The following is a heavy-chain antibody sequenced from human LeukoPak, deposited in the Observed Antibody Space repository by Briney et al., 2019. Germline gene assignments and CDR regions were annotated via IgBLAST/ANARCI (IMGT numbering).Heavy chain of an antibody. CDR2: IIPIFGTA. J-gene: IGHJ4*02. CDR1: GGTFSSYA. D-gene: IGHD3-22*01. Sequence: GSSVKVSCKASGGTFSSYAISWVRQAPGQGLEWMGGIIPIFGTANHAQKFQGRVTITTDESTSTAYMELSSLRSEDTAVYYCAREGYYYDSSGSRYFDYWGQGTLVTVSS. CDR3: AREGYYYDSSGSRYFDY. V-gene: IGHV1-69*05.